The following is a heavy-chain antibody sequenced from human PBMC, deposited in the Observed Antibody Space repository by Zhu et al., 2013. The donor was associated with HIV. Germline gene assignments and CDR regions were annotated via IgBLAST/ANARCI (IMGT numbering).Heavy chain of an antibody. CDR3: ARGPYFNYDYIWGSYRPFDY. J-gene: IGHJ4*02. CDR2: INHSGST. CDR1: GGSFSGYY. V-gene: IGHV4-34*01. Sequence: QVQLQQWGAGLLKPSETLSLTCAVYGGSFSGYYWSWIRQPPGKGLEWIGEINHSGSTNYNPSLKSRVTISVDTSKNQFSLKLSSVTAADTAVYYCARGPYFNYDYIWGSYRPFDYWGQGTLVTVSS. D-gene: IGHD3-16*02.